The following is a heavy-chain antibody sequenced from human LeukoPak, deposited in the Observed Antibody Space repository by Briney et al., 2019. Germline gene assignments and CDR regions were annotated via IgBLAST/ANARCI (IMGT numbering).Heavy chain of an antibody. CDR3: ARENSSTYSSTWVYYYGMDV. Sequence: TGGSLRLSCAASGFTVSSNYMSWVRQAPGKGLEWVSVIYSGGSTYYADSVKGRFTISRDNSKNTLYLLMNSLRAEDTAVYYCARENSSTYSSTWVYYYGMDVWGQGTTVTVSS. D-gene: IGHD6-13*01. V-gene: IGHV3-53*01. J-gene: IGHJ6*02. CDR1: GFTVSSNY. CDR2: IYSGGST.